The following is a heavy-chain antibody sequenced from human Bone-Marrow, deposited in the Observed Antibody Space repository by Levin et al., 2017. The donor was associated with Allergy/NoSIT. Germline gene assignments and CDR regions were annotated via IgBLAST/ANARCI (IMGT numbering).Heavy chain of an antibody. J-gene: IGHJ3*01. CDR3: VRLGGYQDPLDVFDV. Sequence: PGGSLRLSCAASGFDFTTYDLNWIRQAPGKGLEWLSYISSVSTSVYYADSVRGRFTISRDNANNLLYLQMSSLRAEDTAVYYCVRLGGYQDPLDVFDVWGQGTVVTVSS. CDR1: GFDFTTYD. CDR2: ISSVSTSV. D-gene: IGHD3-16*01. V-gene: IGHV3-48*03.